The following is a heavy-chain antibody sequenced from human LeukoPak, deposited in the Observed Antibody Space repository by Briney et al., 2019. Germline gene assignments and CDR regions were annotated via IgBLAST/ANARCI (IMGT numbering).Heavy chain of an antibody. D-gene: IGHD3-10*01. J-gene: IGHJ6*02. V-gene: IGHV1-46*01. CDR2: INPSGGST. CDR1: GYTFTGYY. Sequence: ASVKVSCKASGYTFTGYYMHWVRQAPGQGLEWMGIINPSGGSTSYAQKFQGRVTMTRDTSTSTVYMELSSLRSEDTAVYYCARVRAMVRGVHNHHYYYYGMDVWGQGTTVTVSS. CDR3: ARVRAMVRGVHNHHYYYYGMDV.